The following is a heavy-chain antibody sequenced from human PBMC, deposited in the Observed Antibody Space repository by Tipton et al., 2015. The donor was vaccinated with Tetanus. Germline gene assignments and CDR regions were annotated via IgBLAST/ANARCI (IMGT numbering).Heavy chain of an antibody. Sequence: GSLRLSCVASGFTFSDHYMSWIRQAPGKGLEWVSYISSSGKTVHYADAVKGRFTISRDSAKNSLYLLMDSLRAEDTAVYYCARDQIVEQATRDNDYGVDVWGQGTTVTVSS. CDR1: GFTFSDHY. V-gene: IGHV3-11*04. CDR3: ARDQIVEQATRDNDYGVDV. CDR2: ISSSGKTV. D-gene: IGHD3-22*01. J-gene: IGHJ6*02.